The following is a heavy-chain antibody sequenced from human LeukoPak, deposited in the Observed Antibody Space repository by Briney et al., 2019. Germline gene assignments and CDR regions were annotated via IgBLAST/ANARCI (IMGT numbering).Heavy chain of an antibody. CDR2: INPTGGST. Sequence: ASVEVSCKASGYTFTGYYMHWVRQAPGQGLEWMGLINPTGGSTGYAQKFQGRVTMTRDMSTSTDYMELGSLRSEDTAIYYCARDNSVGDNAWWFDPWGQGTLVTVSS. CDR3: ARDNSVGDNAWWFDP. CDR1: GYTFTGYY. J-gene: IGHJ5*02. D-gene: IGHD1-26*01. V-gene: IGHV1-46*01.